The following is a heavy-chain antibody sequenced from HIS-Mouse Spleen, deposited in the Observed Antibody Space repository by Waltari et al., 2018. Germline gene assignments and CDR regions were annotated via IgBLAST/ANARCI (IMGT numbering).Heavy chain of an antibody. V-gene: IGHV3-30*04. CDR2: ISYDGSNK. J-gene: IGHJ3*02. CDR1: GFTFSSYA. D-gene: IGHD6-19*01. Sequence: QVQLVESGGGVVQPGRSLRLPWAACGFTFSSYAMHWVRQAPGKGLEWVAVISYDGSNKYYADSVKGRFTISRDNSKNTLYLQMNSLRAEDTAVYYCARGAVAGDAFDIWGQGTMVTVSS. CDR3: ARGAVAGDAFDI.